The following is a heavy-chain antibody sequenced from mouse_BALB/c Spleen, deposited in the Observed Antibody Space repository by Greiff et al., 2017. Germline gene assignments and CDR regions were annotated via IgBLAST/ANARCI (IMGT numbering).Heavy chain of an antibody. J-gene: IGHJ3*01. CDR1: GYTFTSYY. CDR2: INPSNGGT. Sequence: QVQLQQPGAELVRPGASVTLSCKASGYTFTSYYMYWVKQRPGQGLEWIGEINPSNGGTNFNEKFKSKATLTVDKSSSTAYMQLSSLTSEDSAVYYCTRRAYYGNYAWFAYWGQGTLVTVSA. D-gene: IGHD2-10*01. V-gene: IGHV1S81*02. CDR3: TRRAYYGNYAWFAY.